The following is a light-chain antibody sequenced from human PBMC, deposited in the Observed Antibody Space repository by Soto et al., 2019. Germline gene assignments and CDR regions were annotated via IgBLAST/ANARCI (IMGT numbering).Light chain of an antibody. CDR1: SSNIGGNT. V-gene: IGLV1-44*01. CDR2: NNN. Sequence: QSVLTQPPSASGTPGQRVTISCSGSSSNIGGNTLNWCQPLPGTAPKLLIYNNNQRPSGVPDRFSGSKSGTSASLAISGLHSGDEADYYCGAWYDSLYGVVFGGGTKLTVL. CDR3: GAWYDSLYGVV. J-gene: IGLJ2*01.